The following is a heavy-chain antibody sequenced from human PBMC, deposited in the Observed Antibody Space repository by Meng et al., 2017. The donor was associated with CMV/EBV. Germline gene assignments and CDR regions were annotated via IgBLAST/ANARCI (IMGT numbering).Heavy chain of an antibody. J-gene: IGHJ4*02. CDR3: ARDHSGPLSH. CDR1: GFTVSSNY. Sequence: VDAWGGLVQPGGSLGLSCAASGFTVSSNYMSWVRQAPGKGLEWVSVIYSGGSTYYADSVKGRFTISRDNSKNTLYLQMNSLRAEDTAVYYCARDHSGPLSHWGQGTLVTVSS. CDR2: IYSGGST. V-gene: IGHV3-66*01. D-gene: IGHD1-1*01.